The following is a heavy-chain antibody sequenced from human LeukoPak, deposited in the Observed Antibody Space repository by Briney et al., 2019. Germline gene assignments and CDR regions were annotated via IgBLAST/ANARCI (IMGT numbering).Heavy chain of an antibody. J-gene: IGHJ5*02. V-gene: IGHV7-4-1*02. D-gene: IGHD3-10*01. CDR3: ARRAAPPNGSGSYSKRLRWFDP. CDR1: GYTFTNYA. Sequence: ASVKVSCKASGYTFTNYAMNWVRQAPGQGLEWMGWINTNTGNPTYAQGFTGRFVFSLDTSVSTAYLQISSLKGEDTALYYCARRAAPPNGSGSYSKRLRWFDPWGQGTLVTVSS. CDR2: INTNTGNP.